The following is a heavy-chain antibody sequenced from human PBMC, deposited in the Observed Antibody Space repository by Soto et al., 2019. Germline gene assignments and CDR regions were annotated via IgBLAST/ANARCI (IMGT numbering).Heavy chain of an antibody. CDR2: ISAYNGNT. CDR1: GYTFTSYG. J-gene: IGHJ4*02. CDR3: AKDPEIFGS. Sequence: QVQLVQSGAEVKKPGASVKVSCKASGYTFTSYGISWVRQAPGQGLEWMGWISAYNGNTKHAQKLQGRVTVTTDTSTSPAYMELRTLRSHDTAVYYCAKDPEIFGSWGQGTLVTVSS. V-gene: IGHV1-18*01.